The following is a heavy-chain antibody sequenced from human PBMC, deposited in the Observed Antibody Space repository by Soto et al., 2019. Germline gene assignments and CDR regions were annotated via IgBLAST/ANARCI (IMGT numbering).Heavy chain of an antibody. CDR2: IYYSGST. Sequence: QLQLQESGPGLVKPSETLSLTCTVSGGSISSSSYYWGWIRQPPGKGLEWIGSIYYSGSTYYNPSLKSRVTISVDTSKNQFSLKLSSVTAADTAVYYCARQGITTAGYGMDVWGQGTTVTVSS. V-gene: IGHV4-39*01. J-gene: IGHJ6*02. CDR3: ARQGITTAGYGMDV. CDR1: GGSISSSSYY. D-gene: IGHD3-3*01.